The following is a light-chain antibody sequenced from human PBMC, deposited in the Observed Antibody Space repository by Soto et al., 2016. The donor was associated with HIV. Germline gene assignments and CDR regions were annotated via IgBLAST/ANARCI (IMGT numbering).Light chain of an antibody. V-gene: IGLV3-21*03. CDR3: QVWDSSSDHYV. CDR2: DDS. J-gene: IGLJ1*01. CDR1: NIGTKN. Sequence: SYVLTQPPSVSVAPGKTASITCGGNNIGTKNVHWYKQKSGQAPVVVFYDDSDRPSGIPERFSGSKSGNKATLTISRVEAGDEADYYCQVWDSSSDHYVFGTGTEVTV.